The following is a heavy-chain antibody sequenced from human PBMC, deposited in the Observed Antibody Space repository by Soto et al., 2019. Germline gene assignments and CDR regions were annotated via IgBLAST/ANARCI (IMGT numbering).Heavy chain of an antibody. V-gene: IGHV4-34*01. CDR2: INHSGST. J-gene: IGHJ4*02. CDR3: ARGGISSGWHKWGWFFDY. Sequence: PSETLSLTCAVYGGSFSGYYWSWIRQPPGKGLEWIGEINHSGSTNYNPSLKSRVTISVDTSKNQFSLKLSSVTAADTAVYYCARGGISSGWHKWGWFFDYWGQGTLVTVSS. CDR1: GGSFSGYY. D-gene: IGHD6-19*01.